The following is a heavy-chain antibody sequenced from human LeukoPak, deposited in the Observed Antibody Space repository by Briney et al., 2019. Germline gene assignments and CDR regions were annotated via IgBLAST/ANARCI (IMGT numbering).Heavy chain of an antibody. D-gene: IGHD2-15*01. CDR2: ISPYNGNT. CDR1: GYTFTSYG. Sequence: ASVKVSFKASGYTFTSYGISWVRQAPGQGLEWMGWISPYNGNTNYAQKLQGRVTITTDTSTSTAYMELRSLRSDDTAVYFCGRGSHIGVVVAGIRLRQNLFHPWGQGTLVTVSS. CDR3: GRGSHIGVVVAGIRLRQNLFHP. J-gene: IGHJ5*02. V-gene: IGHV1-18*01.